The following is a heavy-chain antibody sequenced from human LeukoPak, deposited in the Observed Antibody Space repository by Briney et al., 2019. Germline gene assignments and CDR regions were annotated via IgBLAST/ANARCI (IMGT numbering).Heavy chain of an antibody. V-gene: IGHV3-30*04. CDR3: AKDQAWLRYFDY. D-gene: IGHD5-12*01. CDR2: ISYDGSNK. J-gene: IGHJ4*02. CDR1: GFTFSGSA. Sequence: EGSLRLSCAASGFTFSGSAMHWVRQAPGKGLEWVAVISYDGSNKYYADSVKGRFTISRDNSKNTLYLQMNSLRAEDTAVYYCAKDQAWLRYFDYWGQGTLVTVSS.